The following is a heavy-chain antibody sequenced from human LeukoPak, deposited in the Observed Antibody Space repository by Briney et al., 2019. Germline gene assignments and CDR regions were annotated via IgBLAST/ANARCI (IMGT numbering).Heavy chain of an antibody. CDR2: IYPGDSDA. Sequence: GESLQISCKGSGYSFTSYWIGWVRQLPGKGLKWMGIIYPGDSDARYSPSFQGQVTISADKSISTAYLQWSSLKASDTAMYYCARRRDLYSGSYYPFDYWGQGTLVTVSS. CDR1: GYSFTSYW. D-gene: IGHD1-26*01. V-gene: IGHV5-51*01. J-gene: IGHJ4*02. CDR3: ARRRDLYSGSYYPFDY.